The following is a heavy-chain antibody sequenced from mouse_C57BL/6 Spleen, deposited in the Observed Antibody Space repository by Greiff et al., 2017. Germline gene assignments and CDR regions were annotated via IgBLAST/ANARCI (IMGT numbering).Heavy chain of an antibody. Sequence: VQLKESGPELVKPGASVKISCKASGYSFTGYYMNWVKQSPEKSLEWIGEINPSTGGTTYNQKFKAKATLTVDKSSSTAYMQLKSLTSEDSAVYYCAREGPFITTGFAYWGQGTLVTVSA. D-gene: IGHD1-2*01. CDR1: GYSFTGYY. V-gene: IGHV1-42*01. J-gene: IGHJ3*01. CDR3: AREGPFITTGFAY. CDR2: INPSTGGT.